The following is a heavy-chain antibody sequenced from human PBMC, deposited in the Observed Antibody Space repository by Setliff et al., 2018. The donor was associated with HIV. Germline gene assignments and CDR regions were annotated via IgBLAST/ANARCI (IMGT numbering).Heavy chain of an antibody. CDR3: ATASGYDLFMGAFDI. CDR1: GGSFSGYY. CDR2: INQSGGI. J-gene: IGHJ3*02. Sequence: SLTCAVSGGSFSGYYWSWIRQPPGKGLEWIGEINQSGGINYNPSLKSRVTISIDTLKNQFSMKLYSVTAADTAVYYCATASGYDLFMGAFDIWGQGTMVT. D-gene: IGHD5-12*01. V-gene: IGHV4-34*01.